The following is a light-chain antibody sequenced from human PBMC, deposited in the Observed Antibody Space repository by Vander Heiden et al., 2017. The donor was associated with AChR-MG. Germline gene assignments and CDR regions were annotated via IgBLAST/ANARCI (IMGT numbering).Light chain of an antibody. J-gene: IGLJ3*02. CDR3: AAREV. Sequence: QSVLTHPPSASGTPGQRVTISCSGSSSNIGSSTVNWYRQLPGTAPKLLIYNNNQRPSGVPDRFSGSKSGTSASLAISGLQSEDKADYYCAAREVFGGGTKLTVL. CDR1: SSNIGSST. V-gene: IGLV1-44*01. CDR2: NNN.